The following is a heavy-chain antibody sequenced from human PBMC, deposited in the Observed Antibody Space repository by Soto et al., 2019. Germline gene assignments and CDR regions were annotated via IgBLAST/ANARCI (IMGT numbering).Heavy chain of an antibody. CDR1: GFTFSNAW. Sequence: PGGSLRLSCAASGFTFSNAWMNWVRQAPGKGLEWVGRIKSKTDGGTTDYAAPVKGRFTISRDDSKNTLYLQMNSLKTEDTAVYYCTTDGTTMVRGVIGYYSYGMDFSGQGTTVTLSS. CDR2: IKSKTDGGTT. J-gene: IGHJ6*02. D-gene: IGHD3-10*01. CDR3: TTDGTTMVRGVIGYYSYGMDF. V-gene: IGHV3-15*07.